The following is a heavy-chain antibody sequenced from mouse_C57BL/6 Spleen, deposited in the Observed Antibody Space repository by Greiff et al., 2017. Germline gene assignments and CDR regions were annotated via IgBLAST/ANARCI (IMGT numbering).Heavy chain of an antibody. V-gene: IGHV5-16*01. CDR1: GFTFSDYY. CDR3: ARGSYYEGMDY. D-gene: IGHD1-1*01. J-gene: IGHJ4*01. CDR2: INYDGSST. Sequence: EVKLMESEGGLVQPGSSMKLSCTASGFTFSDYYMAWVRQVPEKGLEWVANINYDGSSTYYLDSLKSRFIISRDNAKNILYLQMSSLKSEDTATYYCARGSYYEGMDYWGQGTSVTVSS.